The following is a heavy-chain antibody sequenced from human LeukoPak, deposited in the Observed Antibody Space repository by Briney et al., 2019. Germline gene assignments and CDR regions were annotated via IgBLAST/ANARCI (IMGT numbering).Heavy chain of an antibody. Sequence: SETLSLTCTVSGDSISNYYWNWLRQSPGKGLEWVGYIFYGGTTTYNPSFKSRVTISGDTSKKQFSLRLTSVTATDTAVYYCAIGLYWFESWGRGTLVTVSS. V-gene: IGHV4-59*08. CDR2: IFYGGTT. CDR3: AIGLYWFES. CDR1: GDSISNYY. J-gene: IGHJ5*01.